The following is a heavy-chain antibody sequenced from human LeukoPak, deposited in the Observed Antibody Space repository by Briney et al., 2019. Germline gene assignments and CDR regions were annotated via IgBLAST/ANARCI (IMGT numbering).Heavy chain of an antibody. V-gene: IGHV4-4*07. CDR1: GGSISSYY. CDR3: VRGPSIAAAGRAFGAFDI. CDR2: IYTSGST. D-gene: IGHD6-13*01. J-gene: IGHJ3*02. Sequence: SETLSLTCTVSGGSISSYYWSWIRQPAGKGLEWIGRIYTSGSTNYNPSHKSRVTMSVDTSKNQFSLKLSSVTAADTAVYYCVRGPSIAAAGRAFGAFDIWGQGTMVTVSS.